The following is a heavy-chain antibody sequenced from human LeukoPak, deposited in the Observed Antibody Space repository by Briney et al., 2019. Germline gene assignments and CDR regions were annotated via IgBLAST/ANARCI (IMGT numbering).Heavy chain of an antibody. J-gene: IGHJ4*02. CDR3: ARWGVSYSSSSGLDY. CDR1: GGSISSGDYY. V-gene: IGHV4-30-4*01. D-gene: IGHD6-6*01. CDR2: IYYSGST. Sequence: SQTLSLTCTVSGGSISSGDYYWSWIRQPPGKGLEWIGYIYYSGSTYYNPSLKSRVTISVDTSKNQFSLKLSSVTAADTAVYYCARWGVSYSSSSGLDYWGQGTLVTVSS.